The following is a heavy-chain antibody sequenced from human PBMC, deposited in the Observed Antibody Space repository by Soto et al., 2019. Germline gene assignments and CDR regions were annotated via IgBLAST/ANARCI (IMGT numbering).Heavy chain of an antibody. J-gene: IGHJ4*02. Sequence: PGGSLRLSCAAPGFNFIIHALHWGRQAPGKGLEWVAVLSPNGKNQYYADSVKGRFTISSDTFTSTLFLQMTSLTPEDTAVYYCASAADFCYDTRSYWGQGTMVPVYS. CDR1: GFNFIIHA. V-gene: IGHV3-30*04. CDR2: LSPNGKNQ. D-gene: IGHD3-3*01. CDR3: ASAADFCYDTRSY.